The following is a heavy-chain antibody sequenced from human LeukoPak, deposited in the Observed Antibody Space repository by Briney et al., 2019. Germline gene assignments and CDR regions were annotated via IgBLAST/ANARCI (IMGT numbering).Heavy chain of an antibody. J-gene: IGHJ4*02. D-gene: IGHD3-22*01. Sequence: ASVKVSCKASGYTFTGYYMHWVRQAPGQGLEWMGRINPNSGGTNYAQKFQGRVTMTRDTSISTACMELSRLRSDDTAVYYCARDPYYDSSGYVGDELDYWGQGTLVTVSS. CDR1: GYTFTGYY. V-gene: IGHV1-2*06. CDR2: INPNSGGT. CDR3: ARDPYYDSSGYVGDELDY.